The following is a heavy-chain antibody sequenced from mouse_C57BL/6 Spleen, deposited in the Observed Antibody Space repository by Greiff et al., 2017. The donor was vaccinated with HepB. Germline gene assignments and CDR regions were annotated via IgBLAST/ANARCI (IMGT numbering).Heavy chain of an antibody. V-gene: IGHV1-26*01. J-gene: IGHJ1*03. CDR2: INPNNGGT. CDR3: ARSLYYYGSSYWYFDV. CDR1: GYTFTDYY. Sequence: VQLQQSGPELVKPGASVEISCKASGYTFTDYYMNWVKQSHGKSLEWIGDINPNNGGTSYNQKFKGKATLTVDKSSSTAYMELRSLTSEDSAVYYCARSLYYYGSSYWYFDVWGTGTTVTVSS. D-gene: IGHD1-1*01.